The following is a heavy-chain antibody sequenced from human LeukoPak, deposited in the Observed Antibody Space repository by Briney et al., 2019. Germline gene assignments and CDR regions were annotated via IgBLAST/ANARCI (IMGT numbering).Heavy chain of an antibody. J-gene: IGHJ4*02. Sequence: PGRSLILSCAASGFTFSSYGMHWVRQAPGKGLEWVAVIWYDGSNKYYADSVKGRFTISRDNSKNTLCLQMNSLRAEDTAVYYCAREYRYFDYWGQGTLVTVSS. CDR1: GFTFSSYG. CDR3: AREYRYFDY. D-gene: IGHD3-16*02. V-gene: IGHV3-33*01. CDR2: IWYDGSNK.